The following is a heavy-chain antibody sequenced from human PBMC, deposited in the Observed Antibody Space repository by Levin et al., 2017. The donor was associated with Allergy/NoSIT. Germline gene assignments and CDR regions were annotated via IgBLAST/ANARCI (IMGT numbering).Heavy chain of an antibody. D-gene: IGHD4-17*01. CDR3: ARGLSYGDHEEGYFDY. J-gene: IGHJ4*02. CDR1: GFTFSSYA. CDR2: ISYAGSNE. Sequence: QPGGSLRLSCAASGFTFSSYAMYWVRQAPGKGLEWVAVISYAGSNEYFADSVKGRFTISRDHSKNTLYLQMNSLRAEDTAVYYCARGLSYGDHEEGYFDYWGQGTLVTVSS. V-gene: IGHV3-30-3*01.